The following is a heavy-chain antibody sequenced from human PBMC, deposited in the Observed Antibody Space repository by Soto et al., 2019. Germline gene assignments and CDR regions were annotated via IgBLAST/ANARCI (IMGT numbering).Heavy chain of an antibody. D-gene: IGHD5-18*01. CDR2: IIHSGST. Sequence: SETLSLTCAVYGGSFSGYYWSWIRQPPGKGLEWIGEIIHSGSTNYNPSLKSRVTISVDTSKIQFSLKLSSVTAADTAVYYCARGTGYSYGFGGYYYYYGMDVWGQGTTVTVS. CDR3: ARGTGYSYGFGGYYYYYGMDV. V-gene: IGHV4-34*01. J-gene: IGHJ6*02. CDR1: GGSFSGYY.